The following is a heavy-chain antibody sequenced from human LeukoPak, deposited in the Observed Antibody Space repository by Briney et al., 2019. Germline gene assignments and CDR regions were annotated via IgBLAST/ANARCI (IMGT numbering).Heavy chain of an antibody. Sequence: ASVKVSCKASGYSFSTYDINWVRQATGQGLEWMGWMNPKSGNTGYAQRFQGRVTMTRNTSISTAYMELSSLRSEDTAVYYCASQSEYSSSSDAFDIWGQGTMVTVSS. J-gene: IGHJ3*02. D-gene: IGHD6-6*01. CDR2: MNPKSGNT. V-gene: IGHV1-8*01. CDR3: ASQSEYSSSSDAFDI. CDR1: GYSFSTYD.